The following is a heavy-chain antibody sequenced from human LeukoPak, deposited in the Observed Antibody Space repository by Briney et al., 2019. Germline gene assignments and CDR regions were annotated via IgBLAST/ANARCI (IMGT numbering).Heavy chain of an antibody. V-gene: IGHV1-46*01. CDR3: ATDHSMANTAWWFDP. CDR1: GYTITNNY. CDR2: INPSGTAT. D-gene: IGHD5-24*01. Sequence: ASVKLSCTASGYTITNNYMHWVRQAPGQGLEWMGVINPSGTATNYAQNFHGRITMSRNTSTSTVYMELSSLRSEHPAFYYCATDHSMANTAWWFDPWGPGTLVTVSP. J-gene: IGHJ5*02.